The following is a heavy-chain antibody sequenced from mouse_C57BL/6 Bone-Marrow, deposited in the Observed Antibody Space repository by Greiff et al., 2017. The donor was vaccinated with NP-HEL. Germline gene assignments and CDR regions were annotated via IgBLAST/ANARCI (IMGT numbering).Heavy chain of an antibody. V-gene: IGHV1-80*01. CDR3: ARAAATAQAPFDY. D-gene: IGHD3-2*02. Sequence: QVHVKQSGAELVKPGASVKISCKASGYAFSSYWMNWVKQRPGKGLEWIGQIYPGDGDTNYNGKFKGKATLTADKSSSTAYMQLSSLTSEDSAVYFCARAAATAQAPFDYWGQGTTLTVSS. CDR1: GYAFSSYW. CDR2: IYPGDGDT. J-gene: IGHJ2*01.